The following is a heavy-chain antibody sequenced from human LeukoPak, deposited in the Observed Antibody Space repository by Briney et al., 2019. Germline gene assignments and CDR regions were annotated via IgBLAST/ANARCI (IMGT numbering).Heavy chain of an antibody. Sequence: GGSLRLSCAASGFTFSSYSMNWVRQAPGKGLEWVSSTSSSSSYIYYADSVKGRFTISRDNAKNSLYLQMNSLRAEDTAVYYRARDVSSWTSFDYWGQGTLVTVSS. V-gene: IGHV3-21*01. J-gene: IGHJ4*02. CDR3: ARDVSSWTSFDY. CDR1: GFTFSSYS. CDR2: TSSSSSYI. D-gene: IGHD6-13*01.